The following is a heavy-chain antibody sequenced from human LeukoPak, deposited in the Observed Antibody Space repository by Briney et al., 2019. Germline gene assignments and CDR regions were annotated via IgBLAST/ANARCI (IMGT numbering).Heavy chain of an antibody. CDR1: GFSFSSYW. CDR2: IKTDGSSA. J-gene: IGHJ1*01. D-gene: IGHD6-19*01. CDR3: AGNGRAVAGTGYFQH. Sequence: GGSLRLSCAASGFSFSSYWMHWVRQAPGKGLVWVSRIKTDGSSATYADSVKGRFTISRDNAKNTLYLQMSSLRAEDTAVYYCAGNGRAVAGTGYFQHWGQGTLVTVSS. V-gene: IGHV3-74*01.